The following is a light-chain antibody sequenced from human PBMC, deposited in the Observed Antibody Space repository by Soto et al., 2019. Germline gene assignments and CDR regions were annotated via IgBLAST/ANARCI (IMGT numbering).Light chain of an antibody. CDR1: QSISTW. Sequence: DIQVTQSPSTLSASVGDRVSITCRASQSISTWLAWYQQKPGKAPKLLIYDASTLESGVPSRFSGSGSGTEFTLTSSSLQPDDFATYYCQQYNIYSAFGGGTKVEIK. V-gene: IGKV1-5*01. CDR2: DAS. J-gene: IGKJ4*01. CDR3: QQYNIYSA.